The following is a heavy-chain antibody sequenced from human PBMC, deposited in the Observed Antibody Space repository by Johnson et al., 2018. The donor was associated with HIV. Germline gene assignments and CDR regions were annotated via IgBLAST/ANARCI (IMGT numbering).Heavy chain of an antibody. CDR3: GKDRAVAGKGHDAFDI. CDR1: GFTFSSYG. J-gene: IGHJ3*02. CDR2: IRYDGSNK. V-gene: IGHV3-30*02. Sequence: QMLLVESGGGLVQPGGSLRLSCAASGFTFSSYGMPWVRQAPGKGLEWVAFIRYDGSNKYYAASVKGRFPISRDTLKNTLYLQMNSLRAEDTAVYYSGKDRAVAGKGHDAFDIWGQGTMVTVSS. D-gene: IGHD6-19*01.